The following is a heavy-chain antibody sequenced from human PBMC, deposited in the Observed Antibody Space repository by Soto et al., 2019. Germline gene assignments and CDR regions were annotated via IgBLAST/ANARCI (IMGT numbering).Heavy chain of an antibody. CDR3: AAENVGYSYGSYFDY. J-gene: IGHJ4*02. V-gene: IGHV1-58*01. CDR1: GFTFISSA. Sequence: GASVKVSCKASGFTFISSAVQWVRQARGQRLEWIGWIVVGRGNTNYAQKFQERVTITRDMSTNTAYMELSSLRSEDTAVYYCAAENVGYSYGSYFDYWGQGTLVTVSS. D-gene: IGHD5-18*01. CDR2: IVVGRGNT.